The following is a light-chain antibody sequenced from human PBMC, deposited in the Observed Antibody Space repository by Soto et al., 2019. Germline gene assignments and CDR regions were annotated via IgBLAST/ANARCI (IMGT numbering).Light chain of an antibody. CDR3: FSYTSSGTYV. J-gene: IGLJ1*01. V-gene: IGLV2-14*01. Sequence: LTQPASVSGPPGQSVTISCTGTSSDVGNYKYVSWYQQHPGKAPTLMIYEVSNRPSGVSNRLSGSKSGNTASLTISGLQAEDETDYYCFSYTSSGTYVFGTGTKVTVL. CDR1: SSDVGNYKY. CDR2: EVS.